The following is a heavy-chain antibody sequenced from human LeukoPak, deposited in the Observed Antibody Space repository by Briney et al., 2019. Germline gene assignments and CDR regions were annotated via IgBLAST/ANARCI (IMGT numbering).Heavy chain of an antibody. CDR2: ISSSSSTI. V-gene: IGHV3-48*04. J-gene: IGHJ3*02. CDR1: GFTFSSYS. CDR3: ARVAMIVVVMTIDAFDI. Sequence: GGSLRLSCAASGFTFSSYSMNWVRQAPGKGLEWVSYISSSSSTIYYADSVKGRFTISRDNAKNSLYLQMNSLRAEDTAVYYCARVAMIVVVMTIDAFDIWGQGTMVTVSS. D-gene: IGHD3-22*01.